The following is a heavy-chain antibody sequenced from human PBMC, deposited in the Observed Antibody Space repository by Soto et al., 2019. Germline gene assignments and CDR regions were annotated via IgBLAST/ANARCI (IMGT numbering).Heavy chain of an antibody. D-gene: IGHD1-26*01. Sequence: QVQLVESGGGVVQPGRSLSLSCAASGFTFSTYGMHWVRQAPGKGLEWVAAISYDGSKKYYADSVKGRFTISRDNSENTLYLQMNSLRAEDTAMYYCAPLGVGAQDNYWGQGTLVTVSS. CDR3: APLGVGAQDNY. V-gene: IGHV3-30*03. CDR2: ISYDGSKK. CDR1: GFTFSTYG. J-gene: IGHJ4*02.